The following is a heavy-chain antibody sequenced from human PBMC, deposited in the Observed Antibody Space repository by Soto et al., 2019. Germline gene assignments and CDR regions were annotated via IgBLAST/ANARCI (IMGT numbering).Heavy chain of an antibody. CDR2: IYYSGST. Sequence: PSETLSLTCTVSGGSISSYYWSWIRQPPGKGLEWIGYIYYSGSTNYNPSLKSRVTISVDTSKNQFSLKLSSVTAADTAVYYCASAHFYDSSGYGRMDVWGQGTTVTVSS. CDR3: ASAHFYDSSGYGRMDV. J-gene: IGHJ6*02. V-gene: IGHV4-59*01. CDR1: GGSISSYY. D-gene: IGHD3-22*01.